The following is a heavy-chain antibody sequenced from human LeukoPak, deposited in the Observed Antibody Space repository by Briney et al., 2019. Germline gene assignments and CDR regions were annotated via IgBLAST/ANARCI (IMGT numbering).Heavy chain of an antibody. CDR3: AKDDLGFGKLGY. D-gene: IGHD3-10*01. J-gene: IGHJ4*02. Sequence: GGSLRLSCAASGFTFSTYAMSWVRQAPGKGLEWVSGIRGSGGATYYADSVKGWFTISRDNSKNTLYLQMNSLRAEDTAVYYCAKDDLGFGKLGYWGQGTLVTVSS. CDR1: GFTFSTYA. CDR2: IRGSGGAT. V-gene: IGHV3-23*01.